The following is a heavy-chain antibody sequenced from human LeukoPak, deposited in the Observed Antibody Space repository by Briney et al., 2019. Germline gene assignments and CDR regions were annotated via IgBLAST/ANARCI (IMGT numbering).Heavy chain of an antibody. D-gene: IGHD3-22*01. CDR1: GYTFTSYD. CDR3: ASVTYYYDSSGYYHY. Sequence: ASVKVSCKASGYTFTSYDINWVRQATGQGLEWMGWINPNSGGTNYAQKFQGRVTMTRDTSISTAYMELSRLRSDDTAVYYCASVTYYYDSSGYYHYWGQGTLVTVSS. CDR2: INPNSGGT. V-gene: IGHV1-2*02. J-gene: IGHJ4*02.